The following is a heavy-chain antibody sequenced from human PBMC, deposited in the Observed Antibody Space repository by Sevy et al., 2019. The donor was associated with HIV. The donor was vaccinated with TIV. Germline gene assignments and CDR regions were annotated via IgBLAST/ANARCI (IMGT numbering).Heavy chain of an antibody. CDR3: ARDGGSSINWYPLY. J-gene: IGHJ4*02. CDR2: ISYEGSET. CDR1: GFIFSTHA. D-gene: IGHD6-13*01. V-gene: IGHV3-30-3*01. Sequence: GGSLRLSCAASGFIFSTHAMHWVRQAPGKGLEWVAVISYEGSETYYADSVKGRFTISRDNSKNTLYLQMNGLRVEDTAVYYCARDGGSSINWYPLYWGQGTLVTVSS.